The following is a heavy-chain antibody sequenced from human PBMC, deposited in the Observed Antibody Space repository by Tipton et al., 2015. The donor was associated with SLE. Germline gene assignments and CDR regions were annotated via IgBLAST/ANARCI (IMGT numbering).Heavy chain of an antibody. D-gene: IGHD1-26*01. CDR3: ARLLLGWDDY. CDR1: GGSISSYY. J-gene: IGHJ4*02. Sequence: LRLSCTVSGGSISSYYWSWIRQPPGKGLEWIGYIYYSGSTNYNPSLKSRVTISVDTSKNQFSLKLSSVTAADTAVYYCARLLLGWDDYWGQGTLVTVSS. CDR2: IYYSGST. V-gene: IGHV4-59*08.